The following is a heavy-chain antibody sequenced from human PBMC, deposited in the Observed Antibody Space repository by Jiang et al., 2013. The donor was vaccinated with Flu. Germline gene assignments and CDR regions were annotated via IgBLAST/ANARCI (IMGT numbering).Heavy chain of an antibody. CDR1: GYTFTGYY. J-gene: IGHJ6*02. CDR3: ARAHPIGSSWWDYYYGMDV. CDR2: INPNSGGT. Sequence: EVKKPGASVKVSCKASGYTFTGYYMHWVRQAPGQGLEWMGWINPNSGGTNYAQKFQGWVTMTRDTSISTAYMELSRLRSDDTAVYYCARAHPIGSSWWDYYYGMDVWGQGTTVTVSS. D-gene: IGHD6-13*01. V-gene: IGHV1-2*04.